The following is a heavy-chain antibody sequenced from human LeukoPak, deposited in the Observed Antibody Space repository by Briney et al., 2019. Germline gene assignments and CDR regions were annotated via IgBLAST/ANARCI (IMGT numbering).Heavy chain of an antibody. J-gene: IGHJ6*03. CDR1: GFTFSSYS. CDR2: ISSSSSTI. V-gene: IGHV3-48*01. CDR3: AREEGFGGSGDLYYYYYYMDV. Sequence: GGSLSLSCAASGFTFSSYSMNWVRQAPGKGLEWVSYISSSSSTIYYADSVKGRFTISRDNAKNSLYLQMNSLRAEDTAVYYCAREEGFGGSGDLYYYYYYMDVWGKGTTVTVSS. D-gene: IGHD2-21*02.